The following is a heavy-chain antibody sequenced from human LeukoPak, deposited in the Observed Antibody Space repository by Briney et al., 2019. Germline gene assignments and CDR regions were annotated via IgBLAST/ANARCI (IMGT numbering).Heavy chain of an antibody. CDR1: GDSVSSNSAA. CDR2: TYYRSKWYN. Sequence: SQTLSLTCAISGDSVSSNSAAWNWIRQSPSRGLEWLGRTYYRSKWYNDYAVSVKSRITISPDTSKNQFSLQLNSVTPEDTAVYYCARAGYCSSTSCLHFDYWGRGTLVTVSS. J-gene: IGHJ4*02. CDR3: ARAGYCSSTSCLHFDY. V-gene: IGHV6-1*01. D-gene: IGHD2-2*01.